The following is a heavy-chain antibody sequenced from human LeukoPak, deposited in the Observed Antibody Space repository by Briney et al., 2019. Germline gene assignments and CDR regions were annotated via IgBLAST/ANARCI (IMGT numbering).Heavy chain of an antibody. CDR3: ARGGTEASSGDY. J-gene: IGHJ4*02. CDR1: GYTFTSYF. D-gene: IGHD3-10*01. Sequence: ASVKVSCKASGYTFTSYFMHWVRQAPGQGLEWMGRINPNSGGTNYAQKFQGRVTMTRDTSITTAYMDLSRLTYDDTAVYYCARGGTEASSGDYWGQGTLVTVSS. CDR2: INPNSGGT. V-gene: IGHV1-2*06.